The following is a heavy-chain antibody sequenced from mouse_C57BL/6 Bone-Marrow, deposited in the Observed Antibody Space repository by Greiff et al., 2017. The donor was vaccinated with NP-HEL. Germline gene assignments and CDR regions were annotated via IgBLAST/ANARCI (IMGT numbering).Heavy chain of an antibody. J-gene: IGHJ3*01. V-gene: IGHV1-62-2*01. CDR2: FYPGSGSI. CDR3: ARHEERRSSGCFFAY. Sequence: QVQLKQSGAELVKPGASVKLSCKASGYTFTEYTIHWVKQRSGQGLEWIGWFYPGSGSIKYNEKFKDKVTLTADKSSSTVYMELSRLTSKDSAVYFCARHEERRSSGCFFAYWGQGTLVTVSA. CDR1: GYTFTEYT. D-gene: IGHD2-2*01.